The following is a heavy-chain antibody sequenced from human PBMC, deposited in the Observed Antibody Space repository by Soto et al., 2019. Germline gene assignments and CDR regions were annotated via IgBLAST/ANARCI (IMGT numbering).Heavy chain of an antibody. V-gene: IGHV3-30-3*01. Sequence: QVQLVESGGGVVQPGRSLRLSCAASGFTFSSYAMHWVRQAPGKGLEWVAVISYDGSNNYYADSVKGRFTISRDNSKNTLYLQMNSLRAEDTAVYYCARDWSAPPRYYHYYGMDVWGQGTTVTVSS. CDR3: ARDWSAPPRYYHYYGMDV. J-gene: IGHJ6*02. CDR2: ISYDGSNN. CDR1: GFTFSSYA. D-gene: IGHD6-13*01.